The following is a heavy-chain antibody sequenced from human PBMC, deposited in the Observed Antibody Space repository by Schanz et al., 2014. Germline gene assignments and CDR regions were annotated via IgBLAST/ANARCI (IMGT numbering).Heavy chain of an antibody. Sequence: QGQLVQSGAEVKKPGASVKVSCKASGYIFGSHGMTWVRQAPGQGPELMGWINAHTGNTQYAQKFQHRVNMTRDTVTTTVHLELTRRRTDDTAIYYCSRVHIATYHYNSPGAFDIWGQGTRVNVSS. CDR3: SRVHIATYHYNSPGAFDI. V-gene: IGHV1-18*01. J-gene: IGHJ3*02. D-gene: IGHD3-10*01. CDR2: INAHTGNT. CDR1: GYIFGSHG.